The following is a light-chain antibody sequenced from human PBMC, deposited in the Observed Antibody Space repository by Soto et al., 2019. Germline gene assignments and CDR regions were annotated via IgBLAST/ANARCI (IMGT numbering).Light chain of an antibody. CDR2: GAS. CDR1: QDIGDT. J-gene: IGKJ4*01. CDR3: QHFNSYPLP. Sequence: SQSASTLSVYKGERVTLSCRASQDIGDTLAWYQQKPGQAPRLLIYGASNRATGIPDRFSGSGSGTDFTLTISSLQPEDCATYYCQHFNSYPLPFGGVTNVAI. V-gene: IGKV3D-15*01.